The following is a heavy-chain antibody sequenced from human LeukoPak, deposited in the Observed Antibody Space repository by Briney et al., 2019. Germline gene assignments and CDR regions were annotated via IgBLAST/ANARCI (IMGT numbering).Heavy chain of an antibody. D-gene: IGHD6-19*01. Sequence: GGSLRLSCAASGFTFSNAWMNWVRQAPGKGLEWVGRIKSKTDGGTADYAAPVKGRFTISRDDSKNTLYLQMNSLKTEDTAVYYCTTNLSSGWSLPYYYYYYMDVWGKGTTVTVSS. V-gene: IGHV3-15*01. CDR1: GFTFSNAW. CDR3: TTNLSSGWSLPYYYYYYMDV. J-gene: IGHJ6*03. CDR2: IKSKTDGGTA.